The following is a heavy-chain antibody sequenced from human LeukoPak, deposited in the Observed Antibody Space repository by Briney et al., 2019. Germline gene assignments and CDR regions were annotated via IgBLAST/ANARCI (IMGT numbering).Heavy chain of an antibody. CDR3: ARARPPAPYSSGWFDY. V-gene: IGHV1-18*04. D-gene: IGHD6-19*01. CDR1: GYTFTSYY. CDR2: ISAYNGNT. Sequence: ASVKVSCKASGYTFTSYYMHWVRQAPGQGLEWMGWISAYNGNTNYAQKLQGRVTMTTDTSTSTAYMELRSLRSDDTAVYYCARARPPAPYSSGWFDYWGQGTLVTVSS. J-gene: IGHJ4*02.